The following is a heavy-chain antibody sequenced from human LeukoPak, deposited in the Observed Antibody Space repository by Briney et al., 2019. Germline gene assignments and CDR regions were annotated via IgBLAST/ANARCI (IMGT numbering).Heavy chain of an antibody. CDR1: GGSISGHY. Sequence: SETLSLTCAVHGGSISGHYWSWIRQPPGKGLEWIGEINHSGSTNYNPSLKSRLIIPVDTSKNQFSLKLSSVTAADTAVYYCARAFGIQSNYWGQGALVTVSS. V-gene: IGHV4-34*01. D-gene: IGHD3-16*01. J-gene: IGHJ4*02. CDR2: INHSGST. CDR3: ARAFGIQSNY.